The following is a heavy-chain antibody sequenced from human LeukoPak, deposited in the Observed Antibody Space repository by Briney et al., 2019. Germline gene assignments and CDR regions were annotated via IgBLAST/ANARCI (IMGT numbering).Heavy chain of an antibody. Sequence: GGSLRLSCAASGFTFSSYWMSWVRQAPGKGLEWVANIKQDGSEKYYVDSVKGRFTISRDNAKNSLYVQMNSLRAEDTAVYYCARESYCSGGSCSYYGMDVWGQGTTVTVSS. CDR1: GFTFSSYW. D-gene: IGHD2-15*01. CDR2: IKQDGSEK. J-gene: IGHJ6*02. V-gene: IGHV3-7*01. CDR3: ARESYCSGGSCSYYGMDV.